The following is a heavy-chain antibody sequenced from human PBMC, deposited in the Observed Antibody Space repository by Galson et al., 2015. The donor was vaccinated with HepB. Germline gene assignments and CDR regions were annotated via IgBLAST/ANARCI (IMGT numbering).Heavy chain of an antibody. V-gene: IGHV3-21*01. CDR2: ITRSSNYV. D-gene: IGHD1-26*01. J-gene: IGHJ4*02. Sequence: SLRLSCAASGFTFSSYRMNWVRQAPGKGLEWVSYITRSSNYVSYADSVKGRFTISRDNPKHSLYLQMKSLRAEDTAVYYCAREFFGIVGGSTLADFDYWGQGSVVTVAS. CDR3: AREFFGIVGGSTLADFDY. CDR1: GFTFSSYR.